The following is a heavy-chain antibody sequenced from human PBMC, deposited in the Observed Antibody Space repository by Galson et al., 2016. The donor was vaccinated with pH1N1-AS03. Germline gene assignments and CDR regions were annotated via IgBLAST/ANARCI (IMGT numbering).Heavy chain of an antibody. CDR2: MDPKTGAT. Sequence: SVKVSCKASGNTFTDYYIQWVRQAPGQGLEWMGWMDPKTGATNYAQKFQGRVTMTRDTSIATAYMELSGLRNDDTAMFYCARDTYGDHLDYWGQGTLVIVSS. CDR1: GNTFTDYY. D-gene: IGHD2-21*02. CDR3: ARDTYGDHLDY. J-gene: IGHJ4*02. V-gene: IGHV1-2*02.